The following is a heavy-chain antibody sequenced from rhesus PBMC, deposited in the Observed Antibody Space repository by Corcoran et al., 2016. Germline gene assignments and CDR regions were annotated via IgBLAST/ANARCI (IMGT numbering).Heavy chain of an antibody. CDR2: INPYNGNT. Sequence: QVQLVQSGAEVKKPGSSVKVSCKASGYTFTDYYMHWVRQAPRQGLELMRWINPYNGNTKYAQKFQGRVTMTRDTSTNTAYMELSSLRSEDTAVYYCAREDTATVNNEGFDYWGQGVLVTVSS. D-gene: IGHD5-12*01. V-gene: IGHV1S2*01. CDR3: AREDTATVNNEGFDY. J-gene: IGHJ4*01. CDR1: GYTFTDYY.